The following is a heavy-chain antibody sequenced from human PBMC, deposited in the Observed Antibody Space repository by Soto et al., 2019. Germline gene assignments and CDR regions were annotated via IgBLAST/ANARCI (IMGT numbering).Heavy chain of an antibody. CDR3: ARDYYDSSGYYYFDY. V-gene: IGHV1-18*01. CDR2: ISGNNGKT. CDR1: GYIFTSYG. J-gene: IGHJ4*01. Sequence: ASVKVSCKTSGYIFTSYGMSWVRQAPGQGLEWMGWISGNNGKTNYAQKLQGRVTMTTDTSTSTAYMVLRSLRSDDTAVYSCARDYYDSSGYYYFDYWG. D-gene: IGHD3-22*01.